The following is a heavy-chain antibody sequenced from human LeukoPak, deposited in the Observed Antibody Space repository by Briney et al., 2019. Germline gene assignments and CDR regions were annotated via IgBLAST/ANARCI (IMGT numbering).Heavy chain of an antibody. J-gene: IGHJ6*02. CDR2: ISGSGGST. Sequence: GGSLRLSCAASGFTFSSYAMSWVRQAPGKGLEWVSAISGSGGSTYYADSVKGRFTISRDNSKNTLYLQMNSLRAEDTAVYYCAKDEGSSWCPASYYYGMDVWGQGTTVTVSS. V-gene: IGHV3-23*01. D-gene: IGHD6-13*01. CDR3: AKDEGSSWCPASYYYGMDV. CDR1: GFTFSSYA.